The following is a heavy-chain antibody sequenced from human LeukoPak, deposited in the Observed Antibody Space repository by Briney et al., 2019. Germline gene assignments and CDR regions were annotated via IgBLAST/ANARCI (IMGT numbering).Heavy chain of an antibody. V-gene: IGHV1-69*05. CDR3: ARDLSSHDAFDI. J-gene: IGHJ3*02. D-gene: IGHD2-2*01. CDR2: IIPIFGTA. Sequence: SVKVSCKASGYTFTGYYMHWVRQAPGQGLEWMGGIIPIFGTANYAQKFQGRVTITTDESTSTAYMELSSLRSEDTAVYYCARDLSSHDAFDIWGQGTMVTVSS. CDR1: GYTFTGYY.